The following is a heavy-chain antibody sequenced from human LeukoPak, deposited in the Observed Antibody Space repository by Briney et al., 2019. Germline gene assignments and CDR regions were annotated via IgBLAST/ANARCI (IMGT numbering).Heavy chain of an antibody. V-gene: IGHV3-66*01. CDR3: ATRGRSGYYYVMDV. CDR2: ISTRGTT. CDR1: GFIVSNNY. D-gene: IGHD1-26*01. J-gene: IGHJ6*02. Sequence: PGGSLRLSCAASGFIVSNNYMSWARQAPGEGLEWGSIISTRGTTYYADSVKGRFTISRDNSQNTLYLQMNSLRAEDTAVYYCATRGRSGYYYVMDVWGQGTMVTVSS.